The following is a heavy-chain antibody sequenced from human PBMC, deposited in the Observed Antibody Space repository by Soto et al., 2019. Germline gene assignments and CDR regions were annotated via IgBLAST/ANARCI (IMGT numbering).Heavy chain of an antibody. Sequence: GGSLRLSCAASGLTFSSYGMHWVRQAPGKGLEWVAVISYDGSNKYYADSVKGRFTIPRDNSKNTLYLQMNSLRAEDTAVYYCAKGYDSSGYYPHDAFDIWGQGTMVTVSS. CDR2: ISYDGSNK. CDR3: AKGYDSSGYYPHDAFDI. V-gene: IGHV3-30*18. J-gene: IGHJ3*02. D-gene: IGHD3-22*01. CDR1: GLTFSSYG.